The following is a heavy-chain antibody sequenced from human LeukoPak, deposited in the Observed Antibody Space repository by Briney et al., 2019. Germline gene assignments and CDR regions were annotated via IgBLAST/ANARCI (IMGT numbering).Heavy chain of an antibody. CDR2: IHPSGAL. Sequence: SETLSLTCTVSGASFSSGDQYWNWIRQRPGEGLEWIGSIHPSGALYNNPSLESRVTISIDTSKNQFSLNLNSVSAADTAVYFCSRGLDSRKLGYWGQGTLVTVSS. D-gene: IGHD3-22*01. J-gene: IGHJ4*02. CDR1: GASFSSGDQY. V-gene: IGHV4-31*03. CDR3: SRGLDSRKLGY.